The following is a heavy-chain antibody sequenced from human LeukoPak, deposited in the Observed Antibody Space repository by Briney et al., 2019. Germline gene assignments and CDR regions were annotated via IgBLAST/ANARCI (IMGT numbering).Heavy chain of an antibody. CDR1: GGSISSGTYY. CDR3: ARDWCSSTSCYDAFDI. J-gene: IGHJ3*02. D-gene: IGHD2-2*01. V-gene: IGHV4-31*03. CDR2: IYYSGST. Sequence: PSETLSLTCTVSGGSISSGTYYWSWIRQHPGKGLEWIGYIYYSGSTYYNPSLKSRVTISVDTSKNQFYLKLSSVTAAATAVYYCARDWCSSTSCYDAFDIWGQGTMVTVSS.